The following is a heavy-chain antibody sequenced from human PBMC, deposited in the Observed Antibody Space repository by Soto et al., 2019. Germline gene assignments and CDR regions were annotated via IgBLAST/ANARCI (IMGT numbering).Heavy chain of an antibody. D-gene: IGHD3-3*01. CDR3: ARHSWSGYVRWRTPFDY. J-gene: IGHJ4*02. V-gene: IGHV5-51*01. CDR2: IYPGDSDT. CDR1: GYSFTSYC. Sequence: PVESLKISCKGSGYSFTSYCIGWVRQMPGKGLEWMGIIYPGDSDTRYSPSFQGQVTISADKSISTAYLQWSSLKASDTAMYYCARHSWSGYVRWRTPFDYWGQGTLVTVSS.